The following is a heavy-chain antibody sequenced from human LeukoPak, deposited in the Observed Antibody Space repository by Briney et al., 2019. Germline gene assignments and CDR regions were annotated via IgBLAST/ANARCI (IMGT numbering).Heavy chain of an antibody. V-gene: IGHV3-48*02. CDR1: GFTFNTYT. J-gene: IGHJ6*02. CDR3: ARDRSSASGSSFFYYYGMDV. D-gene: IGHD6-6*01. CDR2: SSSSSGTI. Sequence: GGSLRLSCAASGFTFNTYTMNWVRQAPGKGLEWVSYSSSSSGTIYYADSVKGRFTISRDNAKKSLYLQMSSLRDEDTAVYYCARDRSSASGSSFFYYYGMDVWGQGTTVTVSS.